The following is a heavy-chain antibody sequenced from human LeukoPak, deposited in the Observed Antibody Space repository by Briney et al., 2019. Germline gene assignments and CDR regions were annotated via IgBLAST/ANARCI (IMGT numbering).Heavy chain of an antibody. J-gene: IGHJ6*03. CDR2: IYYSGST. CDR3: ARSLGYSSSWANYYYYYMDV. D-gene: IGHD6-13*01. V-gene: IGHV4-59*12. CDR1: GGSISSYY. Sequence: SETLSLTCTVSGGSISSYYWSWIRQPPGKGLEWIGYIYYSGSTNYNPSLKSRVTISVDTSKNQFSLKLSSVTAADTAVYYCARSLGYSSSWANYYYYYMDVWGKGTTVTVSS.